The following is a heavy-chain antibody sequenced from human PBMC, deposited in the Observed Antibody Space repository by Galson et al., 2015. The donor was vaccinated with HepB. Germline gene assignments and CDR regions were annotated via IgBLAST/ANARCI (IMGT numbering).Heavy chain of an antibody. Sequence: SLRLSCAASEFILSMYWMNWVRQAPGKGLEWVAYISATSRNIYYADSMKGRFSISRDNGKNSLYLQMNSRRAEDTAVYYWARVYDGDDAGEDYGMDVWGPGATVTVSS. J-gene: IGHJ6*02. CDR1: EFILSMYW. D-gene: IGHD4-17*01. CDR3: ARVYDGDDAGEDYGMDV. V-gene: IGHV3-21*01. CDR2: ISATSRNI.